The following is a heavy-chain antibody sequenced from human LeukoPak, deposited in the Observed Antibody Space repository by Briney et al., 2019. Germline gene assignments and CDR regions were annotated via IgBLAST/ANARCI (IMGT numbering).Heavy chain of an antibody. J-gene: IGHJ4*02. D-gene: IGHD3-3*01. CDR3: AKSNNRFLEGFDY. Sequence: GGSLRLSCAASGFTFSSYAMSWVRQAPGKGLEWVSAISGSGGSTYYADSVKGWFTISRDNSKNTLYLQMNSLRAEDTAVYYCAKSNNRFLEGFDYWGQGTLVTVSS. CDR1: GFTFSSYA. CDR2: ISGSGGST. V-gene: IGHV3-23*01.